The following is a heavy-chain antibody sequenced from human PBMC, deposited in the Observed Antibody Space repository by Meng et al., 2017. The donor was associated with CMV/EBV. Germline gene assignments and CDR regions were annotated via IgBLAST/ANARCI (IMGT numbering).Heavy chain of an antibody. J-gene: IGHJ4*02. Sequence: SGFTFSSYATHWVRQAPGKGLEYVSAISSNGGSTYYADSVKGRFTISRDNSKNTLYLQMGSLRAEDMAVYYCAREPYDSSGYYYDYWGQGTLVTVSS. CDR2: ISSNGGST. CDR1: GFTFSSYA. V-gene: IGHV3-64*02. D-gene: IGHD3-22*01. CDR3: AREPYDSSGYYYDY.